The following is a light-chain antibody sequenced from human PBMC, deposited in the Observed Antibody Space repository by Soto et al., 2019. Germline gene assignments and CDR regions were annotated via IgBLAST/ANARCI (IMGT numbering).Light chain of an antibody. CDR1: SSDVGGYNY. CDR3: CSYAGFYTLV. CDR2: EVS. J-gene: IGLJ3*02. Sequence: QSALTQPASVSASPGQSITISCTGTSSDVGGYNYVSWYQQHPGRAPKLIIYEVSNRPSGVSNRFSGSKSGNTASLTISGLQAEDESEYYCCSYAGFYTLVFGGGTKLTVL. V-gene: IGLV2-14*01.